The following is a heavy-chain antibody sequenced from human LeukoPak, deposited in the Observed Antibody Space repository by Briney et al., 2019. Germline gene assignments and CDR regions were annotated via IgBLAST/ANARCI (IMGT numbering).Heavy chain of an antibody. J-gene: IGHJ4*02. V-gene: IGHV1-69*05. D-gene: IGHD3-10*01. CDR2: IIPIFGTA. Sequence: SVKVSCKASGGTFSSYAISWVRQAPGQGLEWMGRIIPIFGTANYAQKFQGRVTITTDESTSTAYMELSGLRSEDTAVYYCAREGMVRTRPVGYYFDYWGQGTLVTVSS. CDR3: AREGMVRTRPVGYYFDY. CDR1: GGTFSSYA.